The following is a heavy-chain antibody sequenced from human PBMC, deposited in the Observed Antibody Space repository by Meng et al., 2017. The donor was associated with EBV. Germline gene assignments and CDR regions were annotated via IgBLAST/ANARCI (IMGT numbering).Heavy chain of an antibody. V-gene: IGHV1-69*01. CDR1: GGPFRYYA. CDR2: FLPRLGAP. D-gene: IGHD3-10*01. J-gene: IGHJ4*02. Sequence: QAQLVQPAAGVKKPGSSVKVSCKTSGGPFRYYAISWVRQAPGQGLEWLGGFLPRLGAPNYAQKFHGRVKITADESTSTHYMDLSSLRSEDTAIYYCASESGRGYTPDYWGQGTLVTVSS. CDR3: ASESGRGYTPDY.